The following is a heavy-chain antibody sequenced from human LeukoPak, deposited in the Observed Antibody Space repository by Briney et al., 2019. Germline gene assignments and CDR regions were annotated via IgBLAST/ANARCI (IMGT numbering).Heavy chain of an antibody. CDR1: GFTFNTYS. Sequence: GGSLRLSCTASGFTFNTYSMNWVRQAPGKGLEWVSVIYSGGSTYYADSVKGRFTISRDNSKNTLYLQMNSLRAEDTAVYYCARDLSSIRYRFGMDVWGQGTTVTVSS. V-gene: IGHV3-66*01. D-gene: IGHD6-13*01. CDR2: IYSGGST. CDR3: ARDLSSIRYRFGMDV. J-gene: IGHJ6*02.